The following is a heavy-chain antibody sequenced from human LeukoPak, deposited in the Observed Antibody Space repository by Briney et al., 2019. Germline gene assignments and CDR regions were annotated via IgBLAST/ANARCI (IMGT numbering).Heavy chain of an antibody. CDR2: IRYDGSNK. D-gene: IGHD5-12*01. CDR1: GFTFSSYG. Sequence: PGGSLRLSCAASGFTFSSYGMHWVRQAPGKGLEWVAFIRYDGSNKYYADSVKGRFNISRDNSKNTLYLQMNSLRAEDTAVYYCASERGYSGYGDFDYWGQGTLVTVSS. J-gene: IGHJ4*02. V-gene: IGHV3-30*02. CDR3: ASERGYSGYGDFDY.